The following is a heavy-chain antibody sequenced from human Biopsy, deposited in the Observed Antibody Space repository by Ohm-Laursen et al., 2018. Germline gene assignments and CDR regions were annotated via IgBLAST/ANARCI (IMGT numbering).Heavy chain of an antibody. CDR1: GLTFTTAL. Sequence: GSLRLSCAASGLTFTTALMSWVRQAPGKGLEWVGRIKSKTDGGTIDYAASVKGRIIISRDDSKKTVYLQMNNLKTEDTGVYYCTTYQYWGQGTLATVSS. CDR3: TTYQY. J-gene: IGHJ4*02. D-gene: IGHD3-16*02. CDR2: IKSKTDGGTI. V-gene: IGHV3-15*01.